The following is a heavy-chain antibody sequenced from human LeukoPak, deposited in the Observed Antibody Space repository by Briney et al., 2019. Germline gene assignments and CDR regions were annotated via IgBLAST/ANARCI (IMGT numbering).Heavy chain of an antibody. V-gene: IGHV3-23*01. CDR2: ISGSGGTT. CDR3: TRDLMDYDVSTGLHHYYMDV. J-gene: IGHJ6*02. D-gene: IGHD3-9*01. Sequence: GGSLRLSCAASGFTFSSYAMSWVRQAPGKGLEWVSAISGSGGTTYYADSVKGRFTISRDNSKNTLYLQMNSLRAEDTAVYYCTRDLMDYDVSTGLHHYYMDVWGQGTTVTVSS. CDR1: GFTFSSYA.